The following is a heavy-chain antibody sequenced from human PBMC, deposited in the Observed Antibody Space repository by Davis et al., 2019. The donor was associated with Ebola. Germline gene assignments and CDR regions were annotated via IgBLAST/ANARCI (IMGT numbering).Heavy chain of an antibody. CDR3: ARAQFPTTSDH. CDR2: INPNDGRT. J-gene: IGHJ4*02. CDR1: GYTFTNYY. V-gene: IGHV1-46*01. Sequence: ASVKVSCKASGYTFTNYYMHWVRQAPGQGLEWMGMINPNDGRTIYAQKFQGRVTVTRDTSTSTAYMEVGSLKSDDTAVYYCARAQFPTTSDHWGQGTLVTVSS. D-gene: IGHD1-1*01.